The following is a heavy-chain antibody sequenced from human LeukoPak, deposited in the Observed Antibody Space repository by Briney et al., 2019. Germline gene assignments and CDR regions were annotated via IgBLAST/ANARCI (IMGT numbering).Heavy chain of an antibody. D-gene: IGHD2-2*01. CDR3: ARDHAMDY. CDR2: IRYDGSNK. Sequence: GGSLRLSCAASGFTFSSYAMHWVRQAPGKGLEWVAFIRYDGSNKYYADSVKGRFTISRDNSKNTLYLQMNSLRAEDTAVYHCARDHAMDYWGQGTLVTVSS. CDR1: GFTFSSYA. V-gene: IGHV3-30*02. J-gene: IGHJ4*02.